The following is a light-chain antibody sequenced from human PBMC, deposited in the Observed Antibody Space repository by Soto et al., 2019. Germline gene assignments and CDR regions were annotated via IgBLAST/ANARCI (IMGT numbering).Light chain of an antibody. V-gene: IGKV1-39*01. Sequence: DIQMTQSPSSLSASVGDRVAITCRASQSINIYLNWYQQRPGRAPTLLIYAASNLQSGVPSRFSGDGVGTHFTLTISGLEPDDCATYHCQESHTTPYTFGLGTRLEIK. CDR1: QSINIY. CDR3: QESHTTPYT. CDR2: AAS. J-gene: IGKJ5*01.